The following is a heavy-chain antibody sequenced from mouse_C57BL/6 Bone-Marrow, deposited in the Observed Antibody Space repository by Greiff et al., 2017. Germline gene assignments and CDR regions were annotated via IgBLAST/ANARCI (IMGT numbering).Heavy chain of an antibody. CDR2: IYPRSGNT. CDR3: ARSLDGYNRYFDV. Sequence: QVQLQQSGAELARPGASVKLSCKASGYTFTSYGISWVKQRTGQGLEWIGEIYPRSGNTYYNEKFKGKATLTADKSSSTAYMELRSLTSEDSAVYFCARSLDGYNRYFDVWGTGTTVTVSS. J-gene: IGHJ1*03. CDR1: GYTFTSYG. D-gene: IGHD2-3*01. V-gene: IGHV1-81*01.